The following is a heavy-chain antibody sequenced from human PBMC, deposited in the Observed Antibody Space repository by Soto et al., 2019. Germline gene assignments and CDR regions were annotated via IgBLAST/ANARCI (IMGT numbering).Heavy chain of an antibody. V-gene: IGHV3-30-3*01. J-gene: IGHJ4*02. D-gene: IGHD7-27*01. Sequence: QVQLVESGGGVVQPGRSLRLSCAASGFSFSISPMHWVRQAPGKGPEWVAIISYDGTNKFYADYVKGRFTISRDNAKSTLYLQVDSLRPEDASVYYCARDPKTSGGQHWAFNYFDSWGQGSLVTVSS. CDR3: ARDPKTSGGQHWAFNYFDS. CDR2: ISYDGTNK. CDR1: GFSFSISP.